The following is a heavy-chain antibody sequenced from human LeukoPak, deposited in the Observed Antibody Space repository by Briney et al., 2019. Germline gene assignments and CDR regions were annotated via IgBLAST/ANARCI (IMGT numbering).Heavy chain of an antibody. J-gene: IGHJ4*02. D-gene: IGHD5-24*01. CDR3: ARTEEMATITSLDY. Sequence: ASVKVSCKASGGTFSSYAISWVRQAPGQGLEWMGGIITIFGTANYAQKIQGRVTITADESTSTAYMELSSLRSEDTAVYYCARTEEMATITSLDYWGQGTLVTVSS. CDR1: GGTFSSYA. V-gene: IGHV1-69*13. CDR2: IITIFGTA.